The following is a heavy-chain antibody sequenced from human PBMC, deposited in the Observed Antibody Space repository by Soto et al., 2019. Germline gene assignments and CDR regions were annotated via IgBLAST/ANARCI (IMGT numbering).Heavy chain of an antibody. D-gene: IGHD6-13*01. CDR2: INHSGST. CDR3: ERRIAAPGCYFDY. V-gene: IGHV4-34*01. CDR1: GGSFSGYY. Sequence: PSETLSLTCAVYGGSFSGYYWSWIRQPPGKGLEWIGEINHSGSTNYNPSLKSRVTISVDTSKNQFSLKLSSVTAADTAVYYCERRIAAPGCYFDYWGQGTLVTVSS. J-gene: IGHJ4*02.